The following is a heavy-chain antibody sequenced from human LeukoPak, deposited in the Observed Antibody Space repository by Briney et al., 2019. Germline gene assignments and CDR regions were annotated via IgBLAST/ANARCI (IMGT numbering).Heavy chain of an antibody. CDR1: GFTFSSYA. CDR3: AKDYSSGWYLDY. J-gene: IGHJ4*02. D-gene: IGHD6-19*01. CDR2: ISGSGGST. V-gene: IGHV3-23*01. Sequence: GGSLRLSCAASGFTFSSYAMSWVRQAPGKGLEWASAISGSGGSTYYADSVKGRFTISRDNSKNTLYLQMNSLRAEDTAVYYCAKDYSSGWYLDYWGQGTLVTVSS.